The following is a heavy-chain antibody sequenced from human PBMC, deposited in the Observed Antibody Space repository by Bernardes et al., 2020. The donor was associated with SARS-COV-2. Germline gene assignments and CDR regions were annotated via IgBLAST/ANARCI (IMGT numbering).Heavy chain of an antibody. Sequence: SETLSLTCAVSGGSFTTYYWNWIRQPPGKGLEWIGEIFHTGNTNYNPSLDSRLSMSVDTAKAHFSLKRSFVNAADTAVDYCANGRPSGGRRVPFDSWVQGILVPVPS. D-gene: IGHD2-15*01. CDR2: IFHTGNT. V-gene: IGHV4-34*12. J-gene: IGHJ4*02. CDR1: GGSFTTYY. CDR3: ANGRPSGGRRVPFDS.